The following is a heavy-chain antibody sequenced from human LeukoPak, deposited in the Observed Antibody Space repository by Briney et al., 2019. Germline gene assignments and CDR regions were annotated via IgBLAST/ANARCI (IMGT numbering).Heavy chain of an antibody. D-gene: IGHD3-10*01. CDR3: ARDFYYYGSGSYLFDY. J-gene: IGHJ4*02. CDR1: GGSISSYY. CDR2: IYYSGST. Sequence: SETLSLTCTVSGGSISSYYWSWIRQPPGKGLEWIGYIYYSGSTNYNPSLKSRVTISVDTSKNQFSLKLSSVTAADTAVYYCARDFYYYGSGSYLFDYWGQGTLVTVSS. V-gene: IGHV4-59*12.